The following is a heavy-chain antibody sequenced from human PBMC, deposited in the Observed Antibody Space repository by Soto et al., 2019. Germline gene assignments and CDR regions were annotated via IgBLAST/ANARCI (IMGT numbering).Heavy chain of an antibody. Sequence: GGSLRLSCAASGFTFSSYAMHWVRQAPGKGLEYVSAISSNGGSTYYANSVKGRFTISRDNSKNTLYLQMGSLRAEDMAVYYCAREPHYDSLTGPFDYWGPGTLVTDSS. V-gene: IGHV3-64*01. J-gene: IGHJ4*02. CDR2: ISSNGGST. D-gene: IGHD3-9*01. CDR3: AREPHYDSLTGPFDY. CDR1: GFTFSSYA.